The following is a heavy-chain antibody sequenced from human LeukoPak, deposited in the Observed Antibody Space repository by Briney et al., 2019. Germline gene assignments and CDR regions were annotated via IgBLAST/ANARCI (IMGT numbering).Heavy chain of an antibody. Sequence: GGSLRLSCAASGFTFSSYGMHWVRQAPGKGLEWVAFIRYDGSNKYYADSVKGRFTISRDNSKNTLYLKMNSMRAEDTGVYYCAKDGGYPRGVHFDYWGQGTLVTVSS. CDR2: IRYDGSNK. CDR1: GFTFSSYG. CDR3: AKDGGYPRGVHFDY. D-gene: IGHD5-12*01. J-gene: IGHJ4*02. V-gene: IGHV3-30*02.